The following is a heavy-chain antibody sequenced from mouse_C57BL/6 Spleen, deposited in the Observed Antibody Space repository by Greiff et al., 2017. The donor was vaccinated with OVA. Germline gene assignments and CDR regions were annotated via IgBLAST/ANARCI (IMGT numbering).Heavy chain of an antibody. CDR2: IDPSDSYT. V-gene: IGHV1-69*01. CDR3: ARCYYGSSREGYFDY. J-gene: IGHJ2*01. Sequence: QVQLQQSGAELVMPGASVKLSCKASGYTFTSYWMHWVKQRPGQGLEWIGEIDPSDSYTNYNQKFKGKSTLTVDKSSSTAYMQLSSLTSEDSAVYYCARCYYGSSREGYFDYWGQGTTLTVSS. CDR1: GYTFTSYW. D-gene: IGHD1-1*01.